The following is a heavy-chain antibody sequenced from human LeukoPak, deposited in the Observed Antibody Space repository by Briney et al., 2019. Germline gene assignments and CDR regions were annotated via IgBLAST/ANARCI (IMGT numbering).Heavy chain of an antibody. CDR1: GGSITRYY. CDR2: ISHSGRT. V-gene: IGHV4-59*08. CDR3: ARRTVTRNFDY. Sequence: PSETLSLTCSVSGGSITRYYWSWIRQPPGKGLEWIGYISHSGRTNYNPSLKSRVTISVDTSKNQFSLKLSSVTAADTAVYYCARRTVTRNFDYWGQGTLVTVSS. D-gene: IGHD4-23*01. J-gene: IGHJ4*02.